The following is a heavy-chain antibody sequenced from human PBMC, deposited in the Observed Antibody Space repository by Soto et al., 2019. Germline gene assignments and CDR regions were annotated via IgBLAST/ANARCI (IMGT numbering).Heavy chain of an antibody. D-gene: IGHD1-7*01. CDR1: GGSISSGGYY. V-gene: IGHV4-31*03. CDR3: ARAAQLGTSLYYYYYYMDV. CDR2: IYYSGST. Sequence: PSETLSLTCTVSGGSISSGGYYWSWIRQHPGKGLERIGYIYYSGSTYYNPSLKSRVTISVDTSKNQFSLKLSSVTAADTAVYYCARAAQLGTSLYYYYYYMDVWGKGTKVTVSS. J-gene: IGHJ6*03.